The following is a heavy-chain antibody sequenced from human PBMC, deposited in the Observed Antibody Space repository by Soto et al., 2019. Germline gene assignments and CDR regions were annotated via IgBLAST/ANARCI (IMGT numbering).Heavy chain of an antibody. V-gene: IGHV5-51*01. CDR2: IYPGDSDT. Sequence: GESLKISCKGSVYSFTSYWIGWVRQMPGKGLEWMGIIYPGDSDTRYSPSFQGQVTISADKSISTAYLQWSSLKASDTAMYYCARHRPFYYGGNRKVVVFDPWGQGTLVTVSS. CDR3: ARHRPFYYGGNRKVVVFDP. D-gene: IGHD4-17*01. J-gene: IGHJ5*02. CDR1: VYSFTSYW.